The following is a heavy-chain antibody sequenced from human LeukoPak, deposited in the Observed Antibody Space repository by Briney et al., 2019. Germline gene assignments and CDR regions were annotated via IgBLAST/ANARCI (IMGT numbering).Heavy chain of an antibody. J-gene: IGHJ3*02. D-gene: IGHD3-22*01. V-gene: IGHV3-30*03. CDR2: ISYDGSNK. CDR3: ARENDSSGYYPSHFDI. Sequence: GGSLRLSCAASGFTFSSYGMHWVRQAPGKGLEWVAVISYDGSNKCYADSVKGRFTISRDNSKNTLYLQMNSLRAEDTAVYYCARENDSSGYYPSHFDIWGQGTMVTVSS. CDR1: GFTFSSYG.